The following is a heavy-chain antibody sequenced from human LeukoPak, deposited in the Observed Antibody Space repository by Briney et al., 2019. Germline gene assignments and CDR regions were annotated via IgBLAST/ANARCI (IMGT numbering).Heavy chain of an antibody. D-gene: IGHD6-25*01. J-gene: IGHJ5*02. CDR3: AREVGGPRSLAP. V-gene: IGHV4-4*07. CDR1: GGSISSYY. CDR2: INASGST. Sequence: SETLSLTCTVSGGSISSYYWSWIRQPAGEGREGIGRINASGSTNYNRSLSSRVTMSADTSTHQFSLNPSSVTAADTSVYDCAREVGGPRSLAPWGQGTLVTLSS.